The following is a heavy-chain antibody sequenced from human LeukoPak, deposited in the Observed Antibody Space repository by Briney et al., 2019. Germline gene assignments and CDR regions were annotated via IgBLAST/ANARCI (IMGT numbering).Heavy chain of an antibody. J-gene: IGHJ5*02. CDR1: GGTFSGYY. D-gene: IGHD2-2*02. V-gene: IGHV4-34*01. CDR3: ARDETVVPAAIRWFDP. CDR2: SNDSGGT. Sequence: SETLSLTCAVYGGTFSGYYWSWIRQPPGKRLEWVGESNDSGGTNYNPSLKSRVTISADKSKNQVSLKLTSVTAADTAVYYCARDETVVPAAIRWFDPWGQGTLVTVSS.